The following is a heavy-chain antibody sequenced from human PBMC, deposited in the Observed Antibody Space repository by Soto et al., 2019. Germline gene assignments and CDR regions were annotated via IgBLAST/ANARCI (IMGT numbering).Heavy chain of an antibody. J-gene: IGHJ5*02. D-gene: IGHD6-13*01. CDR3: ARERFSSSWDYNWFDP. CDR1: GGSISSGGYY. Sequence: SETLSLTCTVSGGSISSGGYYWSWIRQHPGKGLEWIGYIYYSGSTYYNPSLKSRVTISVDTSKNQFSLKLSSVTAADTAVYYCARERFSSSWDYNWFDPWGQGTLVTVSS. V-gene: IGHV4-31*03. CDR2: IYYSGST.